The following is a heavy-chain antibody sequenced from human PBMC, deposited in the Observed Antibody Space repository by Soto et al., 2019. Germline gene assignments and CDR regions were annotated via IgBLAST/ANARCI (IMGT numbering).Heavy chain of an antibody. CDR2: IWFHGGSE. J-gene: IGHJ4*02. Sequence: QVQLVESGGGVVQPGRSLRLSCAASGFTFSNYGMHWVRQAPGKGLEWVAVIWFHGGSEYYVDSVKGRFTISRDNSKNTLYLQMNSLRAEDTAVYYCARDNDWYLDSWGQGTLVTVSS. D-gene: IGHD3-9*01. CDR3: ARDNDWYLDS. V-gene: IGHV3-33*01. CDR1: GFTFSNYG.